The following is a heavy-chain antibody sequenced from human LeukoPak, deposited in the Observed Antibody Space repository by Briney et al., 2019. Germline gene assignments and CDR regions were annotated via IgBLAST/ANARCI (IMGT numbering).Heavy chain of an antibody. CDR3: ARGRTIYGDLNWFDP. CDR1: GGSISSYY. Sequence: PSETLSLTCTVSGGSISSYYWSWIRQPPGKGLEWIGYIYYSGSTNYNPSLKSRVTISVDTSKNQFSLKLSSVTAADTAVYYCARGRTIYGDLNWFDPWGQGTLVTVSS. J-gene: IGHJ5*02. V-gene: IGHV4-59*12. CDR2: IYYSGST. D-gene: IGHD4-17*01.